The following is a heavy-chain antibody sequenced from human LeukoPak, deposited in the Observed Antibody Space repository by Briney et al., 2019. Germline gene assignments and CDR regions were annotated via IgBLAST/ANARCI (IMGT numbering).Heavy chain of an antibody. CDR1: GFTFSSYA. D-gene: IGHD4-17*01. J-gene: IGHJ4*02. V-gene: IGHV3-30*04. CDR2: ISYDGSNK. Sequence: PGGSLRLSCAASGFTFSSYAMHWVRQAPGKGLEWVAVISYDGSNKYYADSVKGRFTISRDNSKNTLYLQMNSLRAEDTAVYYCARASSLTTVTNWGQGTLVTVSS. CDR3: ARASSLTTVTN.